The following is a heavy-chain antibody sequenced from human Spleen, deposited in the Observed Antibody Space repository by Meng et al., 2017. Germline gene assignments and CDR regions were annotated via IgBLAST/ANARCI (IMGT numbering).Heavy chain of an antibody. CDR1: GGTFSSYA. CDR2: IIPIFGTA. J-gene: IGHJ4*02. V-gene: IGHV1-69*05. CDR3: ASSATPDSSGYYSDY. Sequence: SVKVSCKASGGTFSSYAISWVRQAPGQGLEWMGGIIPIFGTANYAQKFQGRVTITTDESTSTAYMELSSLRSEDTAVYYCASSATPDSSGYYSDYWGQGTLVTVSS. D-gene: IGHD3-22*01.